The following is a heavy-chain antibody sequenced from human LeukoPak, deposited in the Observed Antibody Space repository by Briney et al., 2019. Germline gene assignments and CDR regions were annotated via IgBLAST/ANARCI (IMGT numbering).Heavy chain of an antibody. J-gene: IGHJ5*02. V-gene: IGHV3-33*06. CDR3: AKPRYSSSQGPFDP. CDR2: IWYDGSNK. D-gene: IGHD6-13*01. CDR1: GFTFSSYG. Sequence: PGGSLRLSCAASGFTFSSYGMHWVRQAPGKGLEWVAVIWYDGSNKYYADSVKGRFTISRDNSKNTLYLQMNSLRAEDTAVYYRAKPRYSSSQGPFDPWGQGTLVTVSS.